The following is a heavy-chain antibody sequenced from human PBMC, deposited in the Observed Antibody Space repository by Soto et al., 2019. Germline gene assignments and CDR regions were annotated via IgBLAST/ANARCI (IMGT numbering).Heavy chain of an antibody. D-gene: IGHD6-19*01. Sequence: EVQLLESGGDLVQPGGSLRLSCAASGFTFNTYAMSWVRQAPGKGLEWVSAISDSGGRTYYADSVKGRFTISRDNSKNTLYLQMNSLRAEDTAVYFCAKELVNSGWTYFDCWGQGTLVTVSS. CDR1: GFTFNTYA. V-gene: IGHV3-23*01. CDR2: ISDSGGRT. J-gene: IGHJ4*02. CDR3: AKELVNSGWTYFDC.